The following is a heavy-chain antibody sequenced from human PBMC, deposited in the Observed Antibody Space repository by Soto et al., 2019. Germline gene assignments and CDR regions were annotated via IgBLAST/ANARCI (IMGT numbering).Heavy chain of an antibody. J-gene: IGHJ4*02. V-gene: IGHV4-34*01. CDR2: INHSGST. CDR1: GGSFSGYY. D-gene: IGHD6-19*01. Sequence: SETVSLTCAVYGGSFSGYYWSWIRQPPGKGLEWIGEINHSGSTNYNPSLKSRVTISVDTSKNQFSLKLSSVTAADTAVYYCARVRQWLAKVYFDYWGQGTLVTVSS. CDR3: ARVRQWLAKVYFDY.